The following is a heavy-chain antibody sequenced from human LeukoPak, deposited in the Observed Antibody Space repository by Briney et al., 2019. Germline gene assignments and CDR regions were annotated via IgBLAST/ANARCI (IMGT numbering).Heavy chain of an antibody. Sequence: SETLSLTCTVSGVSISGYYWIWIRQSPGGGLEYIGSIFYRESFSYGGTTFYNPSLQSRVTISLDTSKNAFSLRLNSVTAADTAVYFCARQISGNKDYWGQGTLVTVSS. CDR3: ARQISGNKDY. V-gene: IGHV4-59*05. CDR2: IFYRESFSYGGTT. J-gene: IGHJ4*02. CDR1: GVSISGYY. D-gene: IGHD1/OR15-1a*01.